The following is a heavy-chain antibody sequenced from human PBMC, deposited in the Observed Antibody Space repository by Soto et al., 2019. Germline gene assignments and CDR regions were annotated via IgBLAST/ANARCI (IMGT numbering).Heavy chain of an antibody. J-gene: IGHJ4*02. D-gene: IGHD6-13*01. CDR1: GYTFTSYG. V-gene: IGHV1-18*01. Sequence: QVQLVQSGAEVKKPGASVKVSCKASGYTFTSYGISWVRQAPGQGLEWMGWISAYNGNTTDAQKLQGRVTMTTDTSTSTAYMELRSLRSDDTAVYYCAKAYSSSWYYYFDYWGQGTLVTVSS. CDR2: ISAYNGNT. CDR3: AKAYSSSWYYYFDY.